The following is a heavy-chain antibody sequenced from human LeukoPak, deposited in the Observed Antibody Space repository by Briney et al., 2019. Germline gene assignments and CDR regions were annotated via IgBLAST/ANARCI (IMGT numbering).Heavy chain of an antibody. J-gene: IGHJ5*02. Sequence: PGGSLRLSCAVSGFTFSNAWMSWVRQAPGKGLEWVGRIKSKTHGMTIDYAAPVKVRFTISRDDSKDTLYLQMNSLKTEDTAVYYCTAAGDFRSTLPWGQGTLVTVSS. CDR3: TAAGDFRSTLP. V-gene: IGHV3-15*01. CDR2: IKSKTHGMTI. D-gene: IGHD2-21*02. CDR1: GFTFSNAW.